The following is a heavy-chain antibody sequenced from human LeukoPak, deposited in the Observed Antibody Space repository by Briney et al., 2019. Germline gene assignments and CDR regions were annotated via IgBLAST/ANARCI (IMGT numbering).Heavy chain of an antibody. CDR2: ISWNSGSI. J-gene: IGHJ4*02. CDR1: GFTFDDYA. CDR3: AKDFASEEQQPTPLDY. D-gene: IGHD6-13*01. Sequence: GRSLRLSCAASGFTFDDYAMHWVRQAPGKGLEWVSGISWNSGSIGYADSVKGRFTISRDNAKNSLYLQMNSLRAEDTALYYCAKDFASEEQQPTPLDYWGQGTLVTVSS. V-gene: IGHV3-9*01.